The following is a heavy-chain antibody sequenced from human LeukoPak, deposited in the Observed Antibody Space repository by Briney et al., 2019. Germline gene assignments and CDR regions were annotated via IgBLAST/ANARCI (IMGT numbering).Heavy chain of an antibody. CDR1: GGPISSDY. J-gene: IGHJ4*02. CDR3: ARVSSSSSWEPYFDY. V-gene: IGHV4-59*01. Sequence: SETLSLTCTVSGGPISSDYWSWIRQPLGKGLEWIGYIYYSGSTNYNPSLKSRVTISVDTSKNQFSLKLSSVTAADTAVYYCARVSSSSSWEPYFDYWGQGTLVTVSS. CDR2: IYYSGST. D-gene: IGHD6-13*01.